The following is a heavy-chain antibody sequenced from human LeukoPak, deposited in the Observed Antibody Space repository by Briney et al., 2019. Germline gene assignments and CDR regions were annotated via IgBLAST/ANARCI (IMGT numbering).Heavy chain of an antibody. Sequence: GGSLRLSCAASGFTFSNYNMNSVRQAPGKAKNCVSSITSSGTYIFYADSVKGRFTISRDNAKNSLYLQMDSLGPEDTAVYYCARDPYSGNYGHDYYYYMDVWGKGTTVTISS. J-gene: IGHJ6*03. D-gene: IGHD1-26*01. CDR1: GFTFSNYN. CDR2: ITSSGTYI. CDR3: ARDPYSGNYGHDYYYYMDV. V-gene: IGHV3-21*01.